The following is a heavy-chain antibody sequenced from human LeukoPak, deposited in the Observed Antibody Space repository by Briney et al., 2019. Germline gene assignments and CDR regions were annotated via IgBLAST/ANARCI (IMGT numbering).Heavy chain of an antibody. CDR3: AKGASRDGYNLYAHYMDV. CDR2: ISSSSSTI. D-gene: IGHD5-24*01. CDR1: GFTFSDYY. J-gene: IGHJ6*03. V-gene: IGHV3-11*01. Sequence: GGSLRLSCAASGFTFSDYYMSWIRQAPGKGLEWVSYISSSSSTIYYADSVKGRFTISKDNAMDTLFLQMNSLRAEDTAVYYCAKGASRDGYNLYAHYMDVWGKGTTVTISS.